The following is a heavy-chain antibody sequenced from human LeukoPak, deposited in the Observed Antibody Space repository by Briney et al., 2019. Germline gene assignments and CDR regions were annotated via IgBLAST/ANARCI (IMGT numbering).Heavy chain of an antibody. J-gene: IGHJ4*02. CDR2: LYPGDSET. CDR1: GYSFTSNW. CDR3: ARQHYSSGWYPGYFDY. D-gene: IGHD6-19*01. V-gene: IGHV5-51*01. Sequence: GESLKISCKSSGYSFTSNWIGWVRQMPGKGLEWMGILYPGDSETKYSPSFQGQVTISADKSISTAYLQWSSLKASDTAMYYCARQHYSSGWYPGYFDYWGQGTLVTVSS.